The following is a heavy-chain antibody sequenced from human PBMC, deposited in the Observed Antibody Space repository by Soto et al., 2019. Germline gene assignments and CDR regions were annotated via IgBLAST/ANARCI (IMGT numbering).Heavy chain of an antibody. V-gene: IGHV4-31*03. J-gene: IGHJ3*02. CDR3: ARADDYGDYRDAFDI. D-gene: IGHD4-17*01. Sequence: SETLSLTCTVSGGSISSGGYYWSWIRQHPGEGLEWIGYIYYSGSTYYNPSLKSRVTISVDTSKNQFSLKLSSVTAADTAVYYCARADDYGDYRDAFDIWGQGTMVTVSS. CDR2: IYYSGST. CDR1: GGSISSGGYY.